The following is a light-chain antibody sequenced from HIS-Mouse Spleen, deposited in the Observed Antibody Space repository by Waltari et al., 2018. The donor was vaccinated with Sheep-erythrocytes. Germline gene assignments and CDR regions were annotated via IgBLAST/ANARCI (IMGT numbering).Light chain of an antibody. V-gene: IGKV4-1*01. J-gene: IGKJ4*01. CDR2: WAS. CDR3: QQYYSTLT. Sequence: DIVMTQSPDSLALPLGERATITCKSSQSVLYSSNNKNYLAWYQQKPGQPPKLLIYWASTRESGVPDRFSGSGSGTDFTLTISSLQAEDVAVYYCQQYYSTLTFGGGTKVEIK. CDR1: QSVLYSSNNKNY.